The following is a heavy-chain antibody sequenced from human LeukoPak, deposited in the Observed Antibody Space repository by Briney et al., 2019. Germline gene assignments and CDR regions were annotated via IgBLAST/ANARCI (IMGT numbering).Heavy chain of an antibody. J-gene: IGHJ4*02. V-gene: IGHV3-74*01. CDR1: GFIFRNYW. CDR2: INSDGSFT. D-gene: IGHD3-10*01. CDR3: VRLGSGY. Sequence: PGGSLRLSCAVSGFIFRNYWMYWVRQVPGKGLVWVSRINSDGSFTHNVDSVKGRFSISRDNSKNTLYLHMTSLKVEDTAVYYCVRLGSGYWGQGALVTVSS.